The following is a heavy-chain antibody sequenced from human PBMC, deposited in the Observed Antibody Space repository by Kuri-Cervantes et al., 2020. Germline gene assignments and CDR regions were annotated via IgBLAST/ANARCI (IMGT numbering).Heavy chain of an antibody. CDR2: ISGSGGST. Sequence: GGSLRLSCAASGFTFSSYAMSWVRQAPGKGLEWVSAISGSGGSTYYADSVKGRFTISRDNSKNTLYLQMNSLRAEDTAVYYCARDPNSSSWTTYFDYWGQGTLVTVSS. J-gene: IGHJ4*02. V-gene: IGHV3-23*01. D-gene: IGHD6-13*01. CDR3: ARDPNSSSWTTYFDY. CDR1: GFTFSSYA.